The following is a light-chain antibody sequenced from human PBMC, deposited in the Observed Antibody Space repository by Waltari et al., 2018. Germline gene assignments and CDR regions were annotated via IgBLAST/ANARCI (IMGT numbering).Light chain of an antibody. V-gene: IGLV2-23*02. CDR1: SSDVDDYNF. J-gene: IGLJ2*01. CDR3: CSYAPSSTHVA. Sequence: QSALTQPASVSGSPGQSITISCTGTSSDVDDYNFVPWYQQHPGKAPKLMIYDVTKRPSGVSNRFSGSKSGNTASLTISGLQAEDEADYYCCSYAPSSTHVAFGRGTRLTVL. CDR2: DVT.